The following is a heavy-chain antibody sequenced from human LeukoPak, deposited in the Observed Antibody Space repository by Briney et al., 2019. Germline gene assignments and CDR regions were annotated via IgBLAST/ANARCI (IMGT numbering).Heavy chain of an antibody. CDR1: GFTFSSYS. CDR3: ARGSIRGYVPYN. J-gene: IGHJ4*02. CDR2: ISSSSSYI. V-gene: IGHV3-21*01. D-gene: IGHD3-10*01. Sequence: GGSLRLSCAASGFTFSSYSMNWVRQAPGKGLEWVSSISSSSSYIYYADSVKGRFTISRDNAKNSLYLQMNSLRAEDTAVYYCARGSIRGYVPYNWGQGTLVTVSS.